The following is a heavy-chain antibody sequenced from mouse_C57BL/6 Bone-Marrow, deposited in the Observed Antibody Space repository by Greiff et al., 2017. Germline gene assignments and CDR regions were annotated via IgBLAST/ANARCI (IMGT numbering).Heavy chain of an antibody. CDR2: IYPSDSET. CDR3: ARSSSSYGSSWFAY. J-gene: IGHJ3*01. V-gene: IGHV1-61*01. CDR1: GYTFTSYW. Sequence: QVQLQQPGAELVRPGSSVKLYCKASGYTFTSYWMDWVKQRPGQGLEWIGNIYPSDSETHYNQKFKDKATLTVDKSSSTAYMQLSSLTSEDSAVYYCARSSSSYGSSWFAYWGQGTLVTVSA. D-gene: IGHD1-1*01.